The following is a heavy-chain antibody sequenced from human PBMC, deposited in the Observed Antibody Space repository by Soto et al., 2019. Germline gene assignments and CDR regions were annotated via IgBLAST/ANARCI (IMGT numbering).Heavy chain of an antibody. CDR3: ARDQSVEAVRWLHRYGMVG. D-gene: IGHD5-12*01. CDR1: GYPFTSYY. V-gene: IGHV1-46*01. J-gene: IGHJ6*02. CDR2: INPSGGST. Sequence: APVKVSCKASGYPFTSYYIEWVRQAPGQGLEWMGIINPSGGSTSYAQKFQGRVTMTRDTSTSTVYMELSSLRSEDTAVYYCARDQSVEAVRWLHRYGMVGWGQGTTVTVSS.